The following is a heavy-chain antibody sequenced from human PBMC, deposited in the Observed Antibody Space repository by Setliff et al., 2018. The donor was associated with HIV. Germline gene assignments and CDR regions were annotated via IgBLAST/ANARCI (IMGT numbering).Heavy chain of an antibody. D-gene: IGHD3-22*01. Sequence: ASVKVSCKASGYTFNTYPINWIRQAPGQGLEWMGWMNPNSGNRGYAQKFQGRVTISRNTSISTAYMELSGLRSEDTAVYYCARGRGRYYDSRSYLDYWGQGTLVTV. CDR1: GYTFNTYP. J-gene: IGHJ4*02. CDR2: MNPNSGNR. V-gene: IGHV1-8*03. CDR3: ARGRGRYYDSRSYLDY.